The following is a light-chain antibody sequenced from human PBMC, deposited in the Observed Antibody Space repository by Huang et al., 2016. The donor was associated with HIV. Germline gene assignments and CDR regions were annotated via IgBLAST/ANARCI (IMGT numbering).Light chain of an antibody. CDR2: GAS. V-gene: IGKV3-15*01. CDR1: QSVSSN. CDR3: QQYNNWPRT. Sequence: EIVMTQSPATLSVSPGERATLSCRASQSVSSNLAWYQQKPCQAPRLLIYGASPSATGIPARFSGSWSGTEFTLTISSLQSEDFAVYYCQQYNNWPRTFGQGTKVEIK. J-gene: IGKJ1*01.